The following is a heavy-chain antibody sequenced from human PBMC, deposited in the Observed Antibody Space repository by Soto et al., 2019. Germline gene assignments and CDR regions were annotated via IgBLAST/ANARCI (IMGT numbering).Heavy chain of an antibody. CDR3: AAGVTTFDY. D-gene: IGHD4-17*01. CDR1: GNTLSGLP. V-gene: IGHV1-24*01. J-gene: IGHJ4*02. CDR2: LDYEEGER. Sequence: GASVKVSCKVSGNTLSGLPMHWVRQAPGKGLEWMGSLDYEEGERSFAHRFQGRVTVTEDTSTDTAYMDLSSLKSEDTAVYYCAAGVTTFDYWGQGTLVTVSS.